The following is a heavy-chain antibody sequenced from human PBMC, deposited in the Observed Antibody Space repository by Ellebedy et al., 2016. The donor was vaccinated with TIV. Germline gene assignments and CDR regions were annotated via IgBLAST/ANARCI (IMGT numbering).Heavy chain of an antibody. D-gene: IGHD2-2*01. V-gene: IGHV3-66*01. CDR1: GFTVSSNY. Sequence: GESLKISCAASGFTVSSNYMSWVRQAPGKGLEWVSVIYSGGSTYYADSVKGRFTISRDNSKNTLYLQMNSLRAEDTAVYYCARGSRVRDYYYYYMDVWGKGTTVTVSS. CDR3: ARGSRVRDYYYYYMDV. CDR2: IYSGGST. J-gene: IGHJ6*03.